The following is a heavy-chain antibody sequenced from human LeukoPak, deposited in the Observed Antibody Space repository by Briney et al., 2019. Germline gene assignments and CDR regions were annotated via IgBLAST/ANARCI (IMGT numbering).Heavy chain of an antibody. V-gene: IGHV4-34*01. CDR1: GGSFSGYY. J-gene: IGHJ4*02. CDR3: ARGPRITMVRGLIISFNPFDY. Sequence: PSETLSLTCAVYGGSFSGYYWSWIRQPPGKGLEWIGEINHSGSTNYNPSLKSRVTISVDTSKNQFSLKLSSVTAADTAVYYCARGPRITMVRGLIISFNPFDYWGQGTLVTVSS. CDR2: INHSGST. D-gene: IGHD3-10*01.